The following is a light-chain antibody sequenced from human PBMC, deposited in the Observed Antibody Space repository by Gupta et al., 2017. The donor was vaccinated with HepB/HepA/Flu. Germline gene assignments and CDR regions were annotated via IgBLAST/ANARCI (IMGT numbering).Light chain of an antibody. CDR3: CSYAGSSTFEV. Sequence: QSALTQPASVSGSPGQSITISCTGTSSDVGSYNLVSWYQQHPGKAPKLMIYEVSKRPSGVSNRFSGSKYGNTASLTISGLQAEDEADYYCCSYAGSSTFEVFGGGTKLTVL. CDR1: SSDVGSYNL. CDR2: EVS. V-gene: IGLV2-23*02. J-gene: IGLJ3*02.